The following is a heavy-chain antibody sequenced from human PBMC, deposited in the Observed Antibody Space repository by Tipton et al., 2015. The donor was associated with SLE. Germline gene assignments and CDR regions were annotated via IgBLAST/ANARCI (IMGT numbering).Heavy chain of an antibody. Sequence: TLSLTCTVSGGSISSSSYYWSWIRQPAGKGLEWIGRIYTSGSTNYNPSLKSRVTISVDTSKNQFSLKLSSVTAADTAVYYCAREGAGWELLGWFDPWGQGTLVTVSS. CDR3: AREGAGWELLGWFDP. CDR1: GGSISSSSYY. J-gene: IGHJ5*02. V-gene: IGHV4-61*02. CDR2: IYTSGST. D-gene: IGHD1-26*01.